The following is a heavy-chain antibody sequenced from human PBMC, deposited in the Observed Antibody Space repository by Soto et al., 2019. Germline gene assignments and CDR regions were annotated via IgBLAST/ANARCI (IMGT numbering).Heavy chain of an antibody. CDR3: ATVEVATRLLDY. V-gene: IGHV1-24*01. J-gene: IGHJ4*02. CDR1: GYTLTELS. Sequence: ASVKVSCKVSGYTLTELSMHWVRQAPGKGLEWMGGFDPEDGETIYAQKFQGRVTMTEDTSTDTAYMELSNLRSEDTAVYYCATVEVATRLLDYWGQGTLVTVSS. D-gene: IGHD5-12*01. CDR2: FDPEDGET.